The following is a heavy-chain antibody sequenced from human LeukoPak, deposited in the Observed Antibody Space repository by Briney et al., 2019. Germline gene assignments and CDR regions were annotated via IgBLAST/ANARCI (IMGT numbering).Heavy chain of an antibody. V-gene: IGHV1-2*02. CDR3: GRPYYYGSGSPFDY. CDR2: INPNSGGT. CDR1: GYTFTGYY. Sequence: ASVKLSCKASGYTFTGYYMHWVRQAPGQGLEWMGWINPNSGGTNYAQKFQGRVTMTRDTSISTAYMELSRLRSDDTAVYCCGRPYYYGSGSPFDYWGQGTLVTVSS. D-gene: IGHD3-10*01. J-gene: IGHJ4*02.